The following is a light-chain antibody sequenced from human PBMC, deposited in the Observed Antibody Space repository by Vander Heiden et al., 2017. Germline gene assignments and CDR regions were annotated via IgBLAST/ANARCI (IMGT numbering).Light chain of an antibody. CDR1: SSNIGSNY. CDR3: AAWDDSLSGYV. Sequence: QSVLTQPPSASRTPGQRVSISCSGSSSNIGSNYVYWYQQLPGTAPKLLIYRDNQRPSGVPDRFSGSKSGTSASLAISGLRAEDEADYYCAAWDDSLSGYVFGTGTEVTVL. J-gene: IGLJ1*01. V-gene: IGLV1-47*01. CDR2: RDN.